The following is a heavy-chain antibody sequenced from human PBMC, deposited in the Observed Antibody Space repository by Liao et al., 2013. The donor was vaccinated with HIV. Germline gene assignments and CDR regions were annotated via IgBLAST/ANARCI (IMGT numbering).Heavy chain of an antibody. CDR3: ARGTVVTPDYYYYYMDV. Sequence: QVQPQQWGAGLLKPSETLSLTCAVYGGSFSGYYWSWIRQPPGKGLEWIGYIYYSGTTISVDTSKNQFSLKLSSVTAADTAVYYCARGTVVTPDYYYYYMDVWGKGTTVTVSS. V-gene: IGHV4-34*11. CDR1: GGSFSGYY. D-gene: IGHD4-23*01. CDR2: IYYSG. J-gene: IGHJ6*03.